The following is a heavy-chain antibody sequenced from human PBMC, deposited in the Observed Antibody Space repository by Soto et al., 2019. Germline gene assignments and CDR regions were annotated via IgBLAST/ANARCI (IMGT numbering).Heavy chain of an antibody. CDR2: MNPNSGNT. CDR3: ARARPPQQLCSGRSFFDF. J-gene: IGHJ4*02. D-gene: IGHD6-13*01. CDR1: GYTFTSYY. V-gene: IGHV1-8*01. Sequence: APVKVSSKASGYTFTSYYMNWVRQATGQGLEWMGWMNPNSGNTGYAQKVQGRVTMTRNTSLNTAYLELSRLRSEDTAVYFFARARPPQQLCSGRSFFDFWGQGTLVTVSS.